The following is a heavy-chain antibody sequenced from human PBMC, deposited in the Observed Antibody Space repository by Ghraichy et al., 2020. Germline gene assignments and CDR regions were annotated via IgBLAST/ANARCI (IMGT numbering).Heavy chain of an antibody. CDR2: IYSGVTT. CDR3: ARDLWAFDI. Sequence: GGSLRLSCVGSGFDVRINRMSWVRQAPGKGLEWVSAIYSGVTTDYADSVKGRFTFSRDNSKNTVSLQMNSLRVDDTAMYYCARDLWAFDIWGQGTLVTVSS. J-gene: IGHJ3*02. D-gene: IGHD2-21*01. CDR1: GFDVRINR. V-gene: IGHV3-53*01.